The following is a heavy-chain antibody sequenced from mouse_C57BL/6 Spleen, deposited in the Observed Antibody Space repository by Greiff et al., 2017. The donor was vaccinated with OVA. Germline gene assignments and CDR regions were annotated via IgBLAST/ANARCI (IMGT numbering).Heavy chain of an antibody. CDR3: SRGNTVVAKRDYFDY. CDR1: GYTFTSYW. Sequence: QVQLQQPGAELVRPGSSVKLSCKASGYTFTSYWMHWVKQRPIQGLEWIGNIDPSDSETHYNQKFKDKATLTVDKSSSTAYMQLSSLTSEDSAVYYCSRGNTVVAKRDYFDYWGEGTALTVSS. D-gene: IGHD1-1*01. J-gene: IGHJ2*01. CDR2: IDPSDSET. V-gene: IGHV1-52*01.